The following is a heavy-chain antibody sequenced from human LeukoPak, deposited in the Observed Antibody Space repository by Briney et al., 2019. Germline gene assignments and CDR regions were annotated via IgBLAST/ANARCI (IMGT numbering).Heavy chain of an antibody. D-gene: IGHD3-3*01. CDR1: GGSISSGNYY. J-gene: IGHJ4*02. V-gene: IGHV4-61*02. Sequence: SETLSLTCTVSGGSISSGNYYWYWIRQPAGKGLEWIGRIYTSGSTNYNPSLKSRVTMSVDTSKNQFSLKLSSVTAADTAVYYCARGPYYDFWSGYPFFDYWGQGTLVTVSS. CDR3: ARGPYYDFWSGYPFFDY. CDR2: IYTSGST.